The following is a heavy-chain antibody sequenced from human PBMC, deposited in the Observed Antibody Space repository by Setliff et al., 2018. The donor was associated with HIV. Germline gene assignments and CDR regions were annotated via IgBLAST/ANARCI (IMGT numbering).Heavy chain of an antibody. CDR1: EDTFYTFG. CDR3: AKDHYYGSGSQGIDY. CDR2: VIPIFGTT. V-gene: IGHV1-69*05. D-gene: IGHD3-10*01. J-gene: IGHJ4*02. Sequence: ASVKVSCKASEDTFYTFGISWVRQAPGQGLEWMGSVIPIFGTTNHAQRFQDRVTITTDKSTSTAYMELNSLRSEDTAVYYCAKDHYYGSGSQGIDYWGQGTLVTVSS.